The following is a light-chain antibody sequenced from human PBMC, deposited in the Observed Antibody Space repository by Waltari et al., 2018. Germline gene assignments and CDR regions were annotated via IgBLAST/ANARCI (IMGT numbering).Light chain of an antibody. CDR1: QGIRSY. Sequence: DIQLTQSPSFLSASVGDRVTITCRASQGIRSYLAWYQQKPGRAPKFLIYTASTLQSGVPSRFSGSGSGTEFTLTISSLQPEDFATYYCQQIKSYPLTFGQGTRLEIK. V-gene: IGKV1-9*01. CDR2: TAS. CDR3: QQIKSYPLT. J-gene: IGKJ5*01.